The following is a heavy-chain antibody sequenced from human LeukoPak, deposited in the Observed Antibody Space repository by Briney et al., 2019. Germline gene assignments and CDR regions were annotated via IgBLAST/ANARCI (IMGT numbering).Heavy chain of an antibody. CDR1: GFTFSSYE. J-gene: IGHJ6*02. V-gene: IGHV3-48*03. CDR3: ARVGNYVFMDV. CDR2: ISSSGSTI. Sequence: GGSLRLSCAASGFTFSSYEMTWVRQAPGKGLEWVSYISSSGSTIYYADSVKGRFTISRDNAKNSLYPQMNSLRAEDTAVYYCARVGNYVFMDVWGQGTTVTVSS. D-gene: IGHD3-10*02.